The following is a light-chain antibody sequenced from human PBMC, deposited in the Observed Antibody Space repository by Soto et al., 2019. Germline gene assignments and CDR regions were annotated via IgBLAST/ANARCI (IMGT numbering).Light chain of an antibody. J-gene: IGLJ1*01. CDR2: EVS. CDR1: SSDVGGYNY. CDR3: SSYTSSSTLRV. V-gene: IGLV2-14*01. Sequence: QSVLTQPASVSGSPGQSITISCTGTSSDVGGYNYVSWYQQHPGKAPKLMIYEVSNRPSGVSNRFSGSKSGNTASLTISGLQPEDDADYYCSSYTSSSTLRVFGTGTKLTVL.